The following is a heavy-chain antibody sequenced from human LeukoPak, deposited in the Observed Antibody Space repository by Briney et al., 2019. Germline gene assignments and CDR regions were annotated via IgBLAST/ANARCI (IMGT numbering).Heavy chain of an antibody. D-gene: IGHD5-18*01. Sequence: AGGSLRLSCAASGFTFSDYYMSWIRQAPGKGLEWISYISATDSPRFYADSVKGRFTISRDNAKKSLFLQMNSLRAEDTAVYYCARWIQLFQYMDVWGKGTTVTVSS. CDR2: ISATDSPR. CDR3: ARWIQLFQYMDV. CDR1: GFTFSDYY. V-gene: IGHV3-11*01. J-gene: IGHJ6*03.